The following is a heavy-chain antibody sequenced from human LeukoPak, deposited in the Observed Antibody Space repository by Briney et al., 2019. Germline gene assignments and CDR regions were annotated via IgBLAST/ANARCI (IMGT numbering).Heavy chain of an antibody. CDR3: ARSSHYDILTGYSEEDAFDI. Sequence: GGARRLCGAAYRFTVSSNYMSWDRKAPWKRLEGVSVSYSGGSTEYADSVKGRFTISRDTSKNTLYLQMNSLRVEDTAVYYCARSSHYDILTGYSEEDAFDIWGQGTMVTVSS. V-gene: IGHV3-53*01. CDR1: RFTVSSNY. D-gene: IGHD3-9*01. J-gene: IGHJ3*02. CDR2: SYSGGST.